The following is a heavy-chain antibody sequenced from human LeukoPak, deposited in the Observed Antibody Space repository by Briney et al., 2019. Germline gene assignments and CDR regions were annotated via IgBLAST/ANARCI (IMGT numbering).Heavy chain of an antibody. Sequence: SETLSLTCTVSGGSISSSSYYWGWLRQPPGKGLEWIGSIYYSGSTYYNPSLKSRVTISVDTSKNQFSLKLSSVTAADTAVYYCARVLISYYDILTGQRLGWFDPWGQGTLVTVSS. V-gene: IGHV4-39*01. CDR3: ARVLISYYDILTGQRLGWFDP. CDR1: GGSISSSSYY. D-gene: IGHD3-9*01. CDR2: IYYSGST. J-gene: IGHJ5*02.